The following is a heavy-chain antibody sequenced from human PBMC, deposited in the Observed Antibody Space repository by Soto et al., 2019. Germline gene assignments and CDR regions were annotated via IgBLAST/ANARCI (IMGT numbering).Heavy chain of an antibody. CDR2: IYYSGST. J-gene: IGHJ4*02. D-gene: IGHD3-22*01. CDR3: ARGDGYYDSSGYYPSPYYFDY. CDR1: VGSISSGSYD. Sequence: SETLSLTGTVSVGSISSGSYDWCWVRQPPVKGLAWLGSIYYSGSTYYNPSLKSRVTISVDTSKNQFSLKLSSVTAADTAVYYCARGDGYYDSSGYYPSPYYFDYWGQGTLVTVSS. V-gene: IGHV4-39*01.